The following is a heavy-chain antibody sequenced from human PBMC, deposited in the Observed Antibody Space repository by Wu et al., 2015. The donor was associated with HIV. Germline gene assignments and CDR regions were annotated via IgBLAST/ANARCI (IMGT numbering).Heavy chain of an antibody. Sequence: QLVQSGAEVTKPGASVSVSCQTSGYTFTDHYIHWVRQAPGQGLEWMGWIRPDSGATHYAEKFQDRVTMTRDASISTAYMQLNRLRSDDTAVYFCTRFLKPVEYYDRSGPQFGYWGQGTLVSVSS. CDR3: TRFLKPVEYYDRSGPQFGY. D-gene: IGHD3-9*01. J-gene: IGHJ4*02. CDR1: GYTFTDHY. V-gene: IGHV1-2*02. CDR2: IRPDSGAT.